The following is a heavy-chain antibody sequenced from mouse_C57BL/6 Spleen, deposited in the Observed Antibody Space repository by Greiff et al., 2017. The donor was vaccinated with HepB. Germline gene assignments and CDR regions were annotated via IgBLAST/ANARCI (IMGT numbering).Heavy chain of an antibody. Sequence: QVQLQQSGAELVKPGASVKISCKASGYAFSSYWMNWVKQRPGKGLEWIGQIYPGDGDTNYNGKFKGKATLTADKSSSTAYMQLSSLTSEDSAVYFCARYELGRGYFDYWGQGTTLTVSS. CDR3: ARYELGRGYFDY. CDR1: GYAFSSYW. V-gene: IGHV1-80*01. J-gene: IGHJ2*01. D-gene: IGHD4-1*01. CDR2: IYPGDGDT.